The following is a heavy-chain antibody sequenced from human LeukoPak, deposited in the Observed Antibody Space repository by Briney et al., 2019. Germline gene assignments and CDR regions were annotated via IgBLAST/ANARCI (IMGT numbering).Heavy chain of an antibody. D-gene: IGHD3-10*01. J-gene: IGHJ4*02. Sequence: SETLSLTCTVSGYSISSGYYWGWIRQPPGKGLEWIGYIYYSGSTNYNPSLKSRVTISVDTSKNQFSLKLSSVTAADTAVYYCARHYGSGSYPFDYWGQGTLVTVSS. CDR2: IYYSGST. CDR3: ARHYGSGSYPFDY. V-gene: IGHV4-61*01. CDR1: GYSISSGYY.